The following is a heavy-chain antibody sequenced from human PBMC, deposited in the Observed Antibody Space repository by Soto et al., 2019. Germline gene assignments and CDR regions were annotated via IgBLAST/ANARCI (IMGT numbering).Heavy chain of an antibody. Sequence: PSETLSLTCAVYGGSFSGYYWSWIRQPPGKGLEWIGEINHSGSTNYNPSLKSRVAISVDTAKKQFSLKLSSVTAADTAVYYCARARGSIAAAGARTRGAFDIWGQGTMVTVSS. J-gene: IGHJ3*02. D-gene: IGHD6-13*01. CDR2: INHSGST. CDR3: ARARGSIAAAGARTRGAFDI. V-gene: IGHV4-34*01. CDR1: GGSFSGYY.